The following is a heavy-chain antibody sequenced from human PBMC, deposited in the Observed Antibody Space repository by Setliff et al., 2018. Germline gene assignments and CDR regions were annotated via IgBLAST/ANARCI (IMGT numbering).Heavy chain of an antibody. V-gene: IGHV5-51*01. Sequence: GESLKISCKGSGYTFTSYWIGWVRQMPGKGLEWMGTIDPGYSDTKYSPSCQGQVTISVDKSISTAYLQWSSLKASDTAIYYCARNPPGAFKPYYFQHWGQGTLVTVSS. D-gene: IGHD3-3*02. CDR1: GYTFTSYW. CDR3: ARNPPGAFKPYYFQH. J-gene: IGHJ1*01. CDR2: IDPGYSDT.